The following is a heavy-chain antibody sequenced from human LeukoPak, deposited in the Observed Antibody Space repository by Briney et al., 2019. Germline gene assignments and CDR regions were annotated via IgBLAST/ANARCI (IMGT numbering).Heavy chain of an antibody. CDR3: AKPAPGAFDI. CDR2: ISSSGSTI. J-gene: IGHJ3*02. CDR1: GFTFSSYE. Sequence: GGSLRLSCAASGFTFSSYEMNWVRQAPGKGLEWVSYISSSGSTIYYADSVKGRFTISRDNAKNSLYLQMNSLRAEDTAVYYCAKPAPGAFDIWGQGTMVTVSS. D-gene: IGHD2-15*01. V-gene: IGHV3-48*03.